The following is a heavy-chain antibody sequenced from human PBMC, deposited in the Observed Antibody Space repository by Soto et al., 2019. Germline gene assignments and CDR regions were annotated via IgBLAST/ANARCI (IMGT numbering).Heavy chain of an antibody. CDR1: RHSLPINNAA. D-gene: IGHD1-7*01. V-gene: IGHV6-1*01. CDR2: TYYKSKWYN. Sequence: SLTLSLIYAISRHSLPINNAAWNSIRQSTSRVLEWVGRTYYKSKWYNEYAVSVNSRITINPDTSKNQFSLQLNSVTPEDTAVYYCAREITGATYDPWGQGTLVTVSS. J-gene: IGHJ5*02. CDR3: AREITGATYDP.